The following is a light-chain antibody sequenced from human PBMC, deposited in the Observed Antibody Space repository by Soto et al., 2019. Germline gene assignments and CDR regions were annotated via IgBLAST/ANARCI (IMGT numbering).Light chain of an antibody. CDR3: QQFNNNPFT. CDR2: DAS. CDR1: QGISSA. V-gene: IGKV1D-13*01. J-gene: IGKJ3*01. Sequence: AIQLTQSPSSLSASVGDRVTITCRASQGISSALAWYQQTPRKPPKLLIYDASTLEIGVPSRFSGSGSVTDFTLTISNLQPEDFATYYCQQFNNNPFTFGPGTKVDI.